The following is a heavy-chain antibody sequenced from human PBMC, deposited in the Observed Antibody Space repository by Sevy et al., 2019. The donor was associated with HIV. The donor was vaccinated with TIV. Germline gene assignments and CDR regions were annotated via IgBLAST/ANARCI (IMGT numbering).Heavy chain of an antibody. D-gene: IGHD3-3*01. V-gene: IGHV1-69*06. CDR3: AVWGYDFWSGYNAFDI. Sequence: ASVKVSCKASGGTFSSYAISWVRQAPGQGLEWMGGIIPIFGTANYAQKFQGRVTITADKSTGTAYMELSSLRSEDTAVYYCAVWGYDFWSGYNAFDIWGQGTMVTVSS. J-gene: IGHJ3*02. CDR2: IIPIFGTA. CDR1: GGTFSSYA.